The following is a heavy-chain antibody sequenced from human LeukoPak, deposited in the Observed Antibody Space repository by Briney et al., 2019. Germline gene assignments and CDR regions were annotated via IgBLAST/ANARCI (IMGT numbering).Heavy chain of an antibody. CDR1: GFPFSSFA. Sequence: GGSLRLSCAASGFPFSSFAMHWVRQAPGKGLEWVALISFDGSNKCYADSVKGRFTISRDNSKNTLYLQMNSLRAEDTAVYYCAKGWAYYYDSSGYQNFQHWGQGTLVTVSS. D-gene: IGHD3-22*01. CDR3: AKGWAYYYDSSGYQNFQH. V-gene: IGHV3-30*18. J-gene: IGHJ1*01. CDR2: ISFDGSNK.